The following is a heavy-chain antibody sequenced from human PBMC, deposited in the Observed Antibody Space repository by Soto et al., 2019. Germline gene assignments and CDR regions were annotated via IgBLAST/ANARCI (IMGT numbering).Heavy chain of an antibody. CDR2: ISGSGGST. CDR1: GFTFSSYW. D-gene: IGHD5-18*01. CDR3: AKDGYSYPMKFQH. J-gene: IGHJ1*01. Sequence: EAQLVQSGGGLVQPGGSMRLSCAASGFTFSSYWMHWVRQAPGKGLVWVSAISGSGGSTYYADSVKGRFTISRDNSKNTLYLQMNSLRAEDTAVYYCAKDGYSYPMKFQHWGQGTLVTVSS. V-gene: IGHV3-23*04.